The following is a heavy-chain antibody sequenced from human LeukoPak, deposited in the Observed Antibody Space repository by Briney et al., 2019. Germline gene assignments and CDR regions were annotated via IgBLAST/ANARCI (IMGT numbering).Heavy chain of an antibody. D-gene: IGHD2-21*01. CDR2: IYTSGST. V-gene: IGHV4-4*07. J-gene: IGHJ4*02. CDR3: ARDPPDTYCGGDCYPFDY. CDR1: GGSISSYY. Sequence: SETLSLTCTVSGGSISSYYWSWIRQPAGKGLEWIGRIYTSGSTNYNPSLKSRVTMSVDTSKNQFSLKLSSVTAADTAVYYCARDPPDTYCGGDCYPFDYWGQGTLVTVSS.